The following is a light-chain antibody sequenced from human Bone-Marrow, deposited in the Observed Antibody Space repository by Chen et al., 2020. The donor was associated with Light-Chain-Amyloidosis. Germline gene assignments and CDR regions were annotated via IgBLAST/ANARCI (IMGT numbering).Light chain of an antibody. CDR3: AAWDDGLNGVL. CDR1: RSRIGTNP. CDR2: FNS. V-gene: IGLV1-44*01. J-gene: IGLJ2*01. Sequence: QSVLTQPPSASGTPGQRVTISCSGSRSRIGTNPVNGDQQFPGTAPKLLIYFNSQRPSGVPRRFSGSKSGTSASLAISGLQSDDEADYFCAAWDDGLNGVLFGGGPKLTVL.